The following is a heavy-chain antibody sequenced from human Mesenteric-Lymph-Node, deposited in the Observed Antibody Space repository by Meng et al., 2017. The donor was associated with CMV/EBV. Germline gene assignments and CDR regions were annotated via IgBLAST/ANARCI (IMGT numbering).Heavy chain of an antibody. V-gene: IGHV3-21*01. CDR3: ARVGYSYGSSDY. Sequence: GGSLRLSCAASGFSFSSYSMNWVRQAPGKGLEWVSSISSSTTYKDYADSVKGRFTISRDNAKNSLYLQMNSLRAEDTAVYYCARVGYSYGSSDYWGQGTLVTVSS. CDR2: ISSSTTYK. D-gene: IGHD5-18*01. J-gene: IGHJ4*02. CDR1: GFSFSSYS.